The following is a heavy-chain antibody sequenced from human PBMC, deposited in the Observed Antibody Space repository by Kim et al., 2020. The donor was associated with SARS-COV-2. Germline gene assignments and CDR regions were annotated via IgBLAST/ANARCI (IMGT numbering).Heavy chain of an antibody. D-gene: IGHD3-10*01. J-gene: IGHJ3*02. V-gene: IGHV3-30*01. CDR3: ARNRSFDAFDI. Sequence: NYYADSVKGRFTISRDNSMNTLYLKMNSLRTEDTAVYYCARNRSFDAFDIWGQGTTATVSS. CDR2: N.